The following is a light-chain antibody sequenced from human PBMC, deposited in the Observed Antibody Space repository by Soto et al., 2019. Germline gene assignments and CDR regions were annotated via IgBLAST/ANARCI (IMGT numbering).Light chain of an antibody. J-gene: IGKJ2*01. V-gene: IGKV4-1*01. CDR3: QQYYSTPYT. Sequence: DIVMTQSPDSLAVSLGERATINCKSSQSVLYSSNNKNYLAWYQHKPGQPPNVLIYWASTRESGVPDRFSGSGSGTDFTLTISSLQAEDVAVYYCQQYYSTPYTFGQGTKLEIK. CDR2: WAS. CDR1: QSVLYSSNNKNY.